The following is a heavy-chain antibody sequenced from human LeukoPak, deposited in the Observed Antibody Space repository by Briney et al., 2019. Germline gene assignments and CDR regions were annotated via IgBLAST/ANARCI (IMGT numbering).Heavy chain of an antibody. V-gene: IGHV3-21*01. Sequence: PGGSVRLSRAPSGFTFSSYSMNWVRQAPGEGLECVSSISSSSSYIYYADSVKGRFTISRDNAKNSLYLQMNSLRAEDTAVYYCARGIWGSYREDYWGQGTLVTVSS. D-gene: IGHD3-16*02. J-gene: IGHJ4*02. CDR2: ISSSSSYI. CDR3: ARGIWGSYREDY. CDR1: GFTFSSYS.